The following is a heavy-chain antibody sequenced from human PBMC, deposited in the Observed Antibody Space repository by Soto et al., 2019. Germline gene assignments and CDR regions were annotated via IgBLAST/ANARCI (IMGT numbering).Heavy chain of an antibody. CDR2: ISSSGSDK. D-gene: IGHD2-21*01. J-gene: IGHJ3*02. V-gene: IGHV3-11*04. CDR3: ARFVVYLGAFDI. Sequence: GGSLRLSCAASGFTISDPCMSWISKAQGKGLEWVANISSSGSDKYYVDSMKGRFTISRDNAKNSLYLQMNSLRAEDTAVYYCARFVVYLGAFDIWGQGTMVTVSS. CDR1: GFTISDPC.